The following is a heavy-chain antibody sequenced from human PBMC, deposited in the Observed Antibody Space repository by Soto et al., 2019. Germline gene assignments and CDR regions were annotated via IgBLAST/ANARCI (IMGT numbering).Heavy chain of an antibody. CDR2: INHSGST. CDR3: ARGRGYYYGSGVALGYYYYGMDV. CDR1: GGSFSCYY. Sequence: SETLSLTCAVYGGSFSCYYWSWIRQPPGKGLEWIGEINHSGSTNYNPSLKSRVTISVDTSKNQFSLKLSSVTAADTAVYYCARGRGYYYGSGVALGYYYYGMDVWGQGTTVTVSS. D-gene: IGHD3-10*01. V-gene: IGHV4-34*01. J-gene: IGHJ6*02.